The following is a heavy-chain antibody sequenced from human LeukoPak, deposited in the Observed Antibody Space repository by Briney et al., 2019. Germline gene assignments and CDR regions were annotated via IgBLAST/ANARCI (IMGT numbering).Heavy chain of an antibody. CDR2: ISYSGGT. V-gene: IGHV4-59*01. Sequence: PSETLSLTCTVSGDSISAYYWTWIRQPLGKGLEWIGYISYSGGTNYNASLKSRVTISLDTFKNQFSLKLTSVTAADTAMNYCAREYNWFDPWGQGTLVTVSS. CDR1: GDSISAYY. J-gene: IGHJ5*02. CDR3: AREYNWFDP.